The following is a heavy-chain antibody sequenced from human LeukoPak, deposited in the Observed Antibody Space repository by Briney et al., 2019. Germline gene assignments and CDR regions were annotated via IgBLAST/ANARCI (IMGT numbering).Heavy chain of an antibody. Sequence: SETLSLTCTVSGDSISSYYWSWIRQPPGKGLEWIGYIYYRVTSDYNPSLKSRVTMSVDMSTTQISLKLSSVTAADTAVYYCARAVGGDGSGSLWGPGTLVTASS. CDR3: ARAVGGDGSGSL. CDR1: GDSISSYY. V-gene: IGHV4-59*01. CDR2: IYYRVTS. J-gene: IGHJ4*02. D-gene: IGHD3-10*01.